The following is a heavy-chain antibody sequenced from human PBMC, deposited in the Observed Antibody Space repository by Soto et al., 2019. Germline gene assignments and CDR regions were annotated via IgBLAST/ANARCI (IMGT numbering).Heavy chain of an antibody. D-gene: IGHD1-26*01. CDR3: ARGRGGRTPFDY. CDR1: GFTFSSYW. CDR2: INHSGST. Sequence: LRLSCAASGFTFSSYWMSWIRQPPGKGLEWIGEINHSGSTNYNPSLKSRVTISVDTSKNQFSLKLSSATAADTAVYYCARGRGGRTPFDYWGQGTLVTVAS. J-gene: IGHJ4*02. V-gene: IGHV4-34*01.